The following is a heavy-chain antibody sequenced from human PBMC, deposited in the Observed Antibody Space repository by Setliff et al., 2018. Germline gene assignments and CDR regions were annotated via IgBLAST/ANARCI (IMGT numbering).Heavy chain of an antibody. CDR1: GGSISSSSYY. CDR2: IYYSGST. Sequence: PSETLSLTCTVSGGSISSSSYYWGWIRQPPGKGLEWIGTIYYSGSTNYNPSLKSRVTISVDTSKNQFSLKLSSVTAADMAVYYCAREQWLDPPGYYYMDVWAKGTTVTVSS. J-gene: IGHJ6*03. CDR3: AREQWLDPPGYYYMDV. V-gene: IGHV4-39*07. D-gene: IGHD6-19*01.